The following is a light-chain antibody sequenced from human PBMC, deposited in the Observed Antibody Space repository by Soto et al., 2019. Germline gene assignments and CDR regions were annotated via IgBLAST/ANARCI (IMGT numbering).Light chain of an antibody. Sequence: DIVMTQSPLSLPVTPGEPASISCRSSQSLLHSNGYNYLDWYLQKPGQSPQLLIYLGSNRASGVPDRFSGSGSGTDFTLKISRVEAEDVGVYYCMQALQTPRSFGQGNKLEIK. CDR2: LGS. CDR3: MQALQTPRS. V-gene: IGKV2-28*01. J-gene: IGKJ2*03. CDR1: QSLLHSNGYNY.